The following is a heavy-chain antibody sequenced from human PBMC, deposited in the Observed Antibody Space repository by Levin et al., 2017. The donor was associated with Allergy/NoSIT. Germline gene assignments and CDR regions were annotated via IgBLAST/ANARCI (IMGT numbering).Heavy chain of an antibody. D-gene: IGHD6-19*01. CDR3: AKKQAGTSGFSFDV. CDR1: GFTFSVYA. J-gene: IGHJ3*01. CDR2: ITGGGFNT. V-gene: IGHV3-23*01. Sequence: LSLTCAASGFTFSVYAMTWVRQAPGKGLEWVSVITGGGFNTYYGDSVKGRFTVSRDNSKNTLYLELNSLRAEDTAVYYCAKKQAGTSGFSFDVWGQGTMVTVSS.